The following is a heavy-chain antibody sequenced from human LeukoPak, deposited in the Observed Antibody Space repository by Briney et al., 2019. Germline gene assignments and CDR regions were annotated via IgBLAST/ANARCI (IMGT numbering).Heavy chain of an antibody. CDR2: ISYDGSNK. CDR1: GFTFSSYA. CDR3: ATYSSSSNIFDY. D-gene: IGHD6-6*01. Sequence: GGSLRLSCAASGFTFSSYAMHWVCQAPGKGLEWVAVISYDGSNKYYADSVKGRFTISRDNSKNTLYLQMNSLRAEDTAVYYCATYSSSSNIFDYWGQGTLVTVSS. V-gene: IGHV3-30-3*01. J-gene: IGHJ4*02.